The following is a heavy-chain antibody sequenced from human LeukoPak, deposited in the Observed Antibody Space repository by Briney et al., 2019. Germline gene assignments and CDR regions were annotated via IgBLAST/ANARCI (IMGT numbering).Heavy chain of an antibody. V-gene: IGHV3-21*01. CDR1: GFTFSSYS. Sequence: GGSLRLSCAASGFTFSSYSMNWVRRAPGKGLEWVSSISSSSSYIYYADSVKGRFTISRDNAKNSLYLQMNSLRAEDTAVYYCARVARNMVRGVIIAYFDYWGQGTLVTVSS. CDR3: ARVARNMVRGVIIAYFDY. D-gene: IGHD3-10*01. J-gene: IGHJ4*02. CDR2: ISSSSSYI.